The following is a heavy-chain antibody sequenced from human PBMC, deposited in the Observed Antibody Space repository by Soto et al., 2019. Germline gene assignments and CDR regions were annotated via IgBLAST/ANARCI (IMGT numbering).Heavy chain of an antibody. CDR3: ARDGGSGMDV. CDR2: SNAGNGYT. D-gene: IGHD3-16*01. CDR1: GYTFTTYS. J-gene: IGHJ6*02. Sequence: GASVKVSCKASGYTFTTYSMHWVRQAPGHRLEWMRWSNAGNGYTQYSQDFQGRVTITRDTSASTAYMELSSLRSEDMAVYYCARDGGSGMDVWGQGTTVTVSS. V-gene: IGHV1-3*02.